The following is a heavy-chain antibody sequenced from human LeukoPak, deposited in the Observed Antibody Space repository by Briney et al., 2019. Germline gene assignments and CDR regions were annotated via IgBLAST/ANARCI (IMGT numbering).Heavy chain of an antibody. D-gene: IGHD1-26*01. V-gene: IGHV3-23*01. CDR1: GFTFSSYA. CDR2: ISGSGGST. Sequence: GESLRLSCAASGFTFSSYAMSWVRQAPGKGLEWVSAISGSGGSTYYADSVKARFTISRDNSKNTLYLQMNSLRAEDTAVYYCAKAIVGATISYFDYWGQGALVTVSP. CDR3: AKAIVGATISYFDY. J-gene: IGHJ4*02.